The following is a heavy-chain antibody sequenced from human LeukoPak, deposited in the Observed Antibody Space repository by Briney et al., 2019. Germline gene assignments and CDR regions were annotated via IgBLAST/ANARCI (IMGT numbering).Heavy chain of an antibody. Sequence: ASVKVSCKGSGYPFRSYGITWVRQAPGQGLEWVGWISAYNGHTQYGQNVQGRVTMTTETSTTTAYLEQRNLTSDDTAVYFCAAGAYYPFDFWGQGTLVTVSS. D-gene: IGHD1-26*01. CDR2: ISAYNGHT. CDR1: GYPFRSYG. V-gene: IGHV1-18*01. J-gene: IGHJ4*02. CDR3: AAGAYYPFDF.